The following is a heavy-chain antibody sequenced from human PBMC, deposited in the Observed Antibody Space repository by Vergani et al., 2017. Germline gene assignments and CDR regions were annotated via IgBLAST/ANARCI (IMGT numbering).Heavy chain of an antibody. CDR1: GFTFSNAW. D-gene: IGHD6-19*01. V-gene: IGHV3-15*01. CDR2: IKSKTDGGTT. J-gene: IGHJ4*02. Sequence: EVQLVESGGGLVKPGGSLRLSCAASGFTFSNAWMSWVRQAPGKGLEWVGRIKSKTDGGTTDYAAPVKGRFTISRDNSKNTLYLQMNSLRAEDTAVYYCAKDLGQWLVLGGYFDYWGQGTLVTVSS. CDR3: AKDLGQWLVLGGYFDY.